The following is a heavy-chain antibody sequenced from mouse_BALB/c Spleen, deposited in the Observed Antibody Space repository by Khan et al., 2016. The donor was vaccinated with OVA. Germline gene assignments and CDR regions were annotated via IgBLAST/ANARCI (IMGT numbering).Heavy chain of an antibody. CDR3: TRIYHSDFDY. D-gene: IGHD2-12*01. CDR1: GYSFTGYF. Sequence: VQLKESGPELVKPGTSVKISCKASGYSFTGYFMNWVMQSHGKSLEWIVRINPHIGETLYNPKFTGKATLTADESSSTAHMELRSLASEDYAVYCYTRIYHSDFDYWGQGTTLTVSS. J-gene: IGHJ2*01. V-gene: IGHV1-20*02. CDR2: INPHIGET.